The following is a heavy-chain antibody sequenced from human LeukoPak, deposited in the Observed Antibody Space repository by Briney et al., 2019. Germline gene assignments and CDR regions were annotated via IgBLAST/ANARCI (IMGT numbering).Heavy chain of an antibody. Sequence: GGSLRLSCAASGFTFSSYSMNWVRQAPGKGLEWVSSISSSSYIYYADSVKGRFTISRDNAKNSLYLQMNSLRAEDTAVYYCARGTDYGDYLTWGQGTLVTVSS. CDR3: ARGTDYGDYLT. D-gene: IGHD4-17*01. V-gene: IGHV3-21*01. CDR2: ISSSSYI. CDR1: GFTFSSYS. J-gene: IGHJ5*02.